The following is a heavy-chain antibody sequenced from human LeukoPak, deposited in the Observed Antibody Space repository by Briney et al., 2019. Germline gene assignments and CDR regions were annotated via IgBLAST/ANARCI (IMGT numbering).Heavy chain of an antibody. CDR3: TRDLLGGSGTFDP. D-gene: IGHD3-10*01. CDR1: GYTFTGYY. V-gene: IGHV1-2*02. CDR2: INPDSGDT. J-gene: IGHJ5*02. Sequence: ASVKFSCKASGYTFTGYYLHWVRQAPGQGLEWIGWINPDSGDTNYLQKFQCRVTMTRDTSISTAYMELSRLRSDDTAVYYCTRDLLGGSGTFDPWGQGTLVTVSS.